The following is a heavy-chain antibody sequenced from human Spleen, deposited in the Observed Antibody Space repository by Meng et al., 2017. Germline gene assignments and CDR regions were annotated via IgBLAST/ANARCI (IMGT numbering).Heavy chain of an antibody. CDR3: ARPRRVIADFDY. CDR1: GGSITSTSSY. V-gene: IGHV4-39*01. Sequence: QLHLQESGPGLVKPSETLSLTCTISGGSITSTSSYWGWVRQPPGKGLEWIGSIYYTGSTYYNPSLKSRVTISVDTSKNQFSLKLNSVTAADTAVYYCARPRRVIADFDYWGQGTLVTVSS. J-gene: IGHJ4*02. D-gene: IGHD3-16*02. CDR2: IYYTGST.